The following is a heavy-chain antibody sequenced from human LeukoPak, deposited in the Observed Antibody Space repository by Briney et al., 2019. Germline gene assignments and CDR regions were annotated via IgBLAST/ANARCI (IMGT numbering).Heavy chain of an antibody. D-gene: IGHD3-22*01. CDR3: ARHGPHYYDSSGSYYFDY. Sequence: GESLKISCKGSGYSFTSYWISWVRQMPGKGLEWMGTIDPSDSYTNYSPSFQGHVTISADKSINTAYLQWRSLKASDTAMFYCARHGPHYYDSSGSYYFDYWGQGTLVTVSS. CDR1: GYSFTSYW. J-gene: IGHJ4*02. CDR2: IDPSDSYT. V-gene: IGHV5-10-1*01.